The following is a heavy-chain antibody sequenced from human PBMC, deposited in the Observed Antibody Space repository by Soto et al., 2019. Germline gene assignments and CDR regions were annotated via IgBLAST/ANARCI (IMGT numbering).Heavy chain of an antibody. J-gene: IGHJ5*02. D-gene: IGHD1-1*01. CDR1: GVPINNYF. Sequence: SESLYLTRTDFGVPINNYFWSWIRQPPGKELEWIGYIYYSGNTKYNPSLKSRVTISVYTSKNRFSLRLTSVTAADTAVYYCAKQGGKYGIRSFDPWGLGTLVTVS. V-gene: IGHV4-59*08. CDR3: AKQGGKYGIRSFDP. CDR2: IYYSGNT.